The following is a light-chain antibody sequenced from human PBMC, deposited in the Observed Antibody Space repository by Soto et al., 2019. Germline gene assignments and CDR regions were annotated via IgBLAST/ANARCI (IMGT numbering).Light chain of an antibody. CDR2: DDR. CDR1: KIRTKS. Sequence: SYVLTQPPSVSVAPGQTARLTCGGIKIRTKSVHWNQLKPGQAPVLVLYDDRDRPSGIPERFSGSNSGNTATLTISRVEAGDEADYYCAAWDDSLSGPVFGGGTKLTVL. CDR3: AAWDDSLSGPV. V-gene: IGLV3-21*02. J-gene: IGLJ2*01.